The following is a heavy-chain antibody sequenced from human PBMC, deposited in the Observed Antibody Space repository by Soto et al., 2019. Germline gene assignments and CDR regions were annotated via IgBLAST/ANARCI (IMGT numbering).Heavy chain of an antibody. Sequence: QVQLVQSGAEVKKPGSSVKVSCKASGGTFSTYTINWVRQAPGQGLEWMGRIIPLLDVTHNAQRFQGRVTITADKSTSTVYMELTSLTSQDTDVYYCARYSGTVGYDDSWGQGTLVTVSS. V-gene: IGHV1-69*02. CDR2: IIPLLDVT. CDR1: GGTFSTYT. CDR3: ARYSGTVGYDDS. D-gene: IGHD3-10*01. J-gene: IGHJ4*02.